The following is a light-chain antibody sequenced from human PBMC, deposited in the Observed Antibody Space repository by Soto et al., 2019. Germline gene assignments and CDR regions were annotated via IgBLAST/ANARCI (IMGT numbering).Light chain of an antibody. CDR3: QHSYSTPPT. J-gene: IGKJ1*01. CDR2: WAS. CDR1: QSVLYSSNNKNY. Sequence: DIVMTQSPDSLAVSLGERATINCKSSQSVLYSSNNKNYLAWYQQKPGQPPKLLISWASIRESGVPERFSGSGSGTDFTLAISSLQAEDVAVYYCQHSYSTPPTFGEGTKVEI. V-gene: IGKV4-1*01.